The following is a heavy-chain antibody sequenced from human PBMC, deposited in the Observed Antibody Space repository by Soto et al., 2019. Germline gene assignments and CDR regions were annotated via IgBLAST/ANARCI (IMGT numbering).Heavy chain of an antibody. CDR1: GGTFSSYA. J-gene: IGHJ5*02. D-gene: IGHD4-17*01. CDR3: ARGPANYGGNSGSVYNWFDP. V-gene: IGHV1-69*13. Sequence: ASVKVSCKASGGTFSSYAISWVRQAPGQGLEWMGGIIPIFGTANYAQKFQGRVTITADESTSTAYMELSSLRSEDTAVYYCARGPANYGGNSGSVYNWFDPWGQGTLVTV. CDR2: IIPIFGTA.